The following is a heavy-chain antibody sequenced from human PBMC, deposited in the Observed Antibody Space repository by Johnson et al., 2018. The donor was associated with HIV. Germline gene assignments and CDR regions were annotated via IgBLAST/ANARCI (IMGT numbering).Heavy chain of an antibody. CDR1: GFSFSSYG. D-gene: IGHD6-19*01. J-gene: IGHJ3*02. V-gene: IGHV3-30*02. CDR2: IPFHGNQQ. CDR3: AKDMGYSSFGYGFDI. Sequence: QVQLVESGGGLIQPGRSLRLSCAASGFSFSSYGMYWARQAPDKGLEWVAYIPFHGNQQYYGDSVKGRFTISRENGENSLYLQMNSLRTEDTALYYCAKDMGYSSFGYGFDIWGQGTMVTVSS.